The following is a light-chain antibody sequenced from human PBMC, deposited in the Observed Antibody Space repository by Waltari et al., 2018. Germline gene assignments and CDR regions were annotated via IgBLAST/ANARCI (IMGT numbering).Light chain of an antibody. J-gene: IGLJ1*01. CDR1: NIERKS. CDR3: QVWDANTDPGV. V-gene: IGLV3-21*01. CDR2: YDS. Sequence: SYVLTQPPSVSVAPGETARITCGGNNIERKSVHWYRQRPGQAPVLVISYDSDRPSVSPDRFSVSNAGNTATLTSSRVEAGDEADYYCQVWDANTDPGVFGTGTEVTVL.